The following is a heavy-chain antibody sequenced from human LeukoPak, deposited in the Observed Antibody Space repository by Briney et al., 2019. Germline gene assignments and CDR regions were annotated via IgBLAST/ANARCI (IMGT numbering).Heavy chain of an antibody. D-gene: IGHD6-13*01. V-gene: IGHV4-61*10. CDR2: IYYSGST. Sequence: PSETLSLTCTVSGDSISSGDYYWSWIRQPAGKGLEWIGYIYYSGSTNYNPSLKSRVTISADTSKNQFSLKLSSVTAADTAVYYCARLILSSWYAFDIWGQGTMVTVSS. CDR3: ARLILSSWYAFDI. CDR1: GDSISSGDYY. J-gene: IGHJ3*02.